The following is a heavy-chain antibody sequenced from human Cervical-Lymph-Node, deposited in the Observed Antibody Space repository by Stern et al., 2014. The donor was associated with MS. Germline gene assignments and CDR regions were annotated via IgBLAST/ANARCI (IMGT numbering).Heavy chain of an antibody. CDR3: ANPVVTAISFDS. V-gene: IGHV3-30*02. D-gene: IGHD2-21*02. CDR1: GFNFNRYG. CDR2: ISYDGIVQ. Sequence: VQLVESGGGVVQPGGSLRLSCAGSGFNFNRYGMHWVRQAPGKGLEWVAFISYDGIVQYYADSVKGRFIISSDTSKNTLSLQMNSLRREDTAVYYCANPVVTAISFDSWGQGTLVTVSS. J-gene: IGHJ4*02.